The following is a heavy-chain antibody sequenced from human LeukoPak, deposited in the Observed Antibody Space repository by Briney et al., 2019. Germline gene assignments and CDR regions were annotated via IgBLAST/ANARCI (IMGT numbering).Heavy chain of an antibody. J-gene: IGHJ4*02. Sequence: SVKVSCKASGGTFSSYAISWVRQAPGQGLEWMGGIIPIFGTANYAQKFQGGVTITTDESTSTAYMELSSLRSEDTAVYYCARGLEWLSYFDYWGQGTLVTVSS. CDR2: IIPIFGTA. CDR1: GGTFSSYA. D-gene: IGHD3-3*01. CDR3: ARGLEWLSYFDY. V-gene: IGHV1-69*05.